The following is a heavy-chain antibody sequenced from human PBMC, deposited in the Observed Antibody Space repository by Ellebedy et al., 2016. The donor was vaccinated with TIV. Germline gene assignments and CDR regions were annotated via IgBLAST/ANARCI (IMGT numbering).Heavy chain of an antibody. CDR1: GYTFISYF. CDR2: INPGGGTT. CDR3: ARDLGGTAVFSGMDV. Sequence: AASVKVSCKASGYTFISYFMHWARQAPGQGLEWMGIINPGGGTTSYAQKFQGRVTMTRDTSTSTVYMELSSLRSEDTAVYYCARDLGGTAVFSGMDVWGQGTTVTVSS. V-gene: IGHV1-46*01. D-gene: IGHD6-19*01. J-gene: IGHJ6*02.